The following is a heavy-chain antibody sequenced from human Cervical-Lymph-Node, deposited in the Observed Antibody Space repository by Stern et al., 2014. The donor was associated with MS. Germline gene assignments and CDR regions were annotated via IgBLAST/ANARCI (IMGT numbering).Heavy chain of an antibody. Sequence: VQLQQWGAGLLKPSETLSLTCAVYGGSFSDDYWSWIRQPPGKGLEWIGEINQSGSHNYNPPLKSRVTIFLDPSKNQFPLKLSSVPAADTAVYYCARTPRVYGPPPLSGRYYFDNWAQGTLVTVSS. J-gene: IGHJ4*02. CDR3: ARTPRVYGPPPLSGRYYFDN. D-gene: IGHD5/OR15-5a*01. V-gene: IGHV4-34*01. CDR2: INQSGSH. CDR1: GGSFSDDY.